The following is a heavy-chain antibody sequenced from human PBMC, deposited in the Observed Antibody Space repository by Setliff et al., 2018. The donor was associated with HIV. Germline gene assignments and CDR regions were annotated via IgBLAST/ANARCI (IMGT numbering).Heavy chain of an antibody. CDR2: IKQDGSET. J-gene: IGHJ4*02. CDR1: GFTFSTYD. CDR3: TKDHLSGWASDC. V-gene: IGHV3-7*01. D-gene: IGHD6-19*01. Sequence: PGGSLRLSCAVSGFTFSTYDMHWVRQAPGKGLEWVANIKQDGSETYYVDSVKGRFTISRDNAKNSVYLQMNSLRVEDTAMYYCTKDHLSGWASDCWGQGTLVTVSS.